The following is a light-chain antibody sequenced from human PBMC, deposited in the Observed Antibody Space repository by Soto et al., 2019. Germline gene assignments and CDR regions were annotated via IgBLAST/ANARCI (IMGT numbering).Light chain of an antibody. CDR2: AAS. V-gene: IGKV1-39*01. Sequence: DIQMTRSPSSLSASVGDRVTITCRASQSISSYLNWYQHKPGKAPKLLIYAASSLQSGVPSRFSGSRSGTDFTLTTRSLKTEDFATYYCQQSYSTPYTFGQGTKLEIK. J-gene: IGKJ2*01. CDR1: QSISSY. CDR3: QQSYSTPYT.